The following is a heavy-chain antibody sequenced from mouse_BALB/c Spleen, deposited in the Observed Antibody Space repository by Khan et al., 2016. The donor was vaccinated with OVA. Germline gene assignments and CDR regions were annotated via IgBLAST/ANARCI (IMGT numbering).Heavy chain of an antibody. D-gene: IGHD4-1*01. CDR3: ASHLTGSFAY. J-gene: IGHJ3*01. V-gene: IGHV5-6*01. CDR1: GFTFSSYS. CDR2: ISSGGDYT. Sequence: EVELVESGGDLVKPGGSLKFSCAASGFTFSSYSMSWVRQTPDKRLEWVATISSGGDYTYYSDNVKGRFTISRDNAKNTLYLQMSSLKSEDTAMYYCASHLTGSFAYWGQGTPVTVSA.